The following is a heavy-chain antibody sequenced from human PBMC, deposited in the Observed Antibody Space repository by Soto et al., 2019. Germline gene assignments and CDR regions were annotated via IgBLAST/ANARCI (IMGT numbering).Heavy chain of an antibody. J-gene: IGHJ6*02. CDR3: ARDMGPAAIDYYAMDV. V-gene: IGHV3-30-3*01. D-gene: IGHD2-2*02. CDR2: ISYDGTNK. CDR1: GFTFSNYA. Sequence: QVQLVESGGGVVQPGRSLRLSCAASGFTFSNYAMHWVRQAPGKGLEWVAVISYDGTNKYYADSVKGRFTISRDNSKNTLHLQMNSLGAEDTAVYYCARDMGPAAIDYYAMDVWGQGTTVTVSS.